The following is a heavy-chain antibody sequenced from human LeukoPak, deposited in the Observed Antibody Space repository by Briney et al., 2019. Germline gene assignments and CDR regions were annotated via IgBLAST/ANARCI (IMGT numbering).Heavy chain of an antibody. V-gene: IGHV3-23*01. CDR1: GFTFSSYA. J-gene: IGHJ4*02. CDR2: ISGSGGST. Sequence: PGGSLRLSCAASGFTFSSYAMSRVRQAPGKGLEWVSAISGSGGSTYYADSVKGRFTISRDNSKNTLYLQMNSLRAEDTAVYYCAKQSSSWYVGAYFDYWGQGTLVTVSS. CDR3: AKQSSSWYVGAYFDY. D-gene: IGHD6-13*01.